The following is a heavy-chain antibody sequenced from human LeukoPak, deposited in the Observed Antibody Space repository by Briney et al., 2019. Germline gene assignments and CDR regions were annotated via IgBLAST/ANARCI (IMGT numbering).Heavy chain of an antibody. CDR2: ISYDGSNK. V-gene: IGHV3-30-3*01. D-gene: IGHD3-10*01. J-gene: IGHJ5*02. CDR3: ARLPPSGLLWFGELSGWFDP. CDR1: GFTFSSYA. Sequence: GRSLRLFCAASGFTFSSYAMHWVRQAPGKGLEWVAVISYDGSNKYYADSVKGRFTISRDNSKNTLYLQMNSLRAEDTAVYYCARLPPSGLLWFGELSGWFDPWGQGTLVTVSS.